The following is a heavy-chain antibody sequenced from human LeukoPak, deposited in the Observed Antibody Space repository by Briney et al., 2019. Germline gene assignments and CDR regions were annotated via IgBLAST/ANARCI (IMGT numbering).Heavy chain of an antibody. V-gene: IGHV3-21*01. Sequence: GGSLRLSCAASGFTFSRYSMNWVRQAPGKGLEWVSSISSSRGYMFYADSVKGRFTISRDNAKNSLDLQMNRLRAEDTAVYYCARSRGEWLVYFDYWGQGSLVTVSS. J-gene: IGHJ4*02. CDR1: GFTFSRYS. D-gene: IGHD3-3*01. CDR3: ARSRGEWLVYFDY. CDR2: ISSSRGYM.